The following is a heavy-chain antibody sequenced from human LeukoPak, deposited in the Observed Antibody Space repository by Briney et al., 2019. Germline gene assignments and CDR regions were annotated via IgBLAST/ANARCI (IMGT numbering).Heavy chain of an antibody. CDR1: GFTFSSYW. J-gene: IGHJ4*02. D-gene: IGHD2-15*01. V-gene: IGHV3-7*01. CDR2: KKQDGSEK. Sequence: AALRLLCAASGFTFSSYWMSCVRQAPGKGLEWVANKKQDGSEKSYVDSVKGRFTISRDNAKNSLYLQMNSLRAEYTAVYYCARGPPYCSGGSCPLGYWGEGTLVTVSS. CDR3: ARGPPYCSGGSCPLGY.